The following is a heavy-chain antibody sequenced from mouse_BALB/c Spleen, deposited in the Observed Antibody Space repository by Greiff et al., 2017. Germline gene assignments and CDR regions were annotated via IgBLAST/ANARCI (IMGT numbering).Heavy chain of an antibody. J-gene: IGHJ3*01. D-gene: IGHD2-4*01. CDR2: ISSGGSYT. CDR3: ARHGDYAWFAY. V-gene: IGHV5-6*01. CDR1: GFTFSSYG. Sequence: EVNVVESGGDLVKPGGSLKLSCAASGFTFSSYGMSWVRQTPDKRLEWVATISSGGSYTYYPDSVKGRFTISRDNAKNTLYLQMSSLKSEDTAMYYCARHGDYAWFAYWGQGTLVTVSA.